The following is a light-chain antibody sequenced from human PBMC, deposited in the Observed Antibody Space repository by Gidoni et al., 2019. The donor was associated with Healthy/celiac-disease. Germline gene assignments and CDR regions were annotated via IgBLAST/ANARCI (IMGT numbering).Light chain of an antibody. CDR3: QQRSNWPLT. J-gene: IGKJ4*01. Sequence: EILLTQSPATLSLSPGERATLSCRASQSVSSYLAWYQQKPGQAPRLLIYDASNRATGIPARFSGSGSGTDFTLTISSLEPEDFAVYYCQQRSNWPLTFXGXTKVEIK. CDR1: QSVSSY. V-gene: IGKV3-11*01. CDR2: DAS.